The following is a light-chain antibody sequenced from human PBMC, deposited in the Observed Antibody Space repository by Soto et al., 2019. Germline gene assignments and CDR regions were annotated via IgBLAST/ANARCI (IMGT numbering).Light chain of an antibody. J-gene: IGLJ2*01. CDR1: SSDVGSYNL. CDR2: EVS. V-gene: IGLV2-23*02. CDR3: CSYAGSSTNVV. Sequence: QSALTQPASVSGSPGQSITISCTGTSSDVGSYNLVSWYQQHPGKAPKLMIYEVSKRTSGVSNRFSGSKSGNTAYLTISWLQAEDEAEYYCCSYAGSSTNVVFGGGTQVTVL.